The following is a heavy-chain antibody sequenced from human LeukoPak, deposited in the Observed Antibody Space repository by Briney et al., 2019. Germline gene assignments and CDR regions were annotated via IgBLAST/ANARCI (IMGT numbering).Heavy chain of an antibody. Sequence: SETLSLTCTVSGGSISHSSYYCVWIRQPPGKGLEWVGSIYYSGSTYYNPSLKSRVTISVDTSKNQFSLKLSSVTAADTAVYYCARREGSSWSRKGNWFETWGQGTLVTVSS. CDR2: IYYSGST. V-gene: IGHV4-39*01. J-gene: IGHJ5*02. CDR1: GGSISHSSYY. D-gene: IGHD6-13*01. CDR3: ARREGSSWSRKGNWFET.